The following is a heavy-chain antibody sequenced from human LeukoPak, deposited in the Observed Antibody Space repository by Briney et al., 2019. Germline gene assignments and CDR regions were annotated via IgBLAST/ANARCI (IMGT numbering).Heavy chain of an antibody. D-gene: IGHD2-2*01. Sequence: GSSVKVSCKASGGTFSNYAISWVRQAPGQGLEWMGRIIPILGIANYAQKFQGRVTITADKSTSTAYMELSSLRSEDTAVYYCARDRIVVVPAALPYGMDVWGQGTTVTVSS. J-gene: IGHJ6*02. CDR2: IIPILGIA. CDR1: GGTFSNYA. V-gene: IGHV1-69*04. CDR3: ARDRIVVVPAALPYGMDV.